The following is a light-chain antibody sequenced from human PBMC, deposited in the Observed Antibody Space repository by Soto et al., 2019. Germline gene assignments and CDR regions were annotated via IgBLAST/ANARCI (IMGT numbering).Light chain of an antibody. CDR1: QSVSGD. Sequence: EIVLTQSPVTLSLSPGESATLSCRASQSVSGDLAWYHHKPGQAPRLLVYDASTRALDTPARFAGSGSGTDFTLTISSLQSEDFAVYFCQQYNNWPITFGQGTRLEIK. CDR3: QQYNNWPIT. J-gene: IGKJ5*01. CDR2: DAS. V-gene: IGKV3-15*01.